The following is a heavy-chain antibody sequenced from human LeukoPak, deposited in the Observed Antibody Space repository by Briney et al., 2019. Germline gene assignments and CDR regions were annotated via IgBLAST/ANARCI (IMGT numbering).Heavy chain of an antibody. Sequence: SETLSLTCAVYGGSFSGYYWSWIRQPPGKGLEWIGEINHSGSTNYNPSLRSRVTISVDTSKNQFSLKLSSVTAADTAAYYCARGQWLVPLNYWGQGTLVTVSS. V-gene: IGHV4-34*01. J-gene: IGHJ4*02. CDR1: GGSFSGYY. CDR3: ARGQWLVPLNY. CDR2: INHSGST. D-gene: IGHD6-19*01.